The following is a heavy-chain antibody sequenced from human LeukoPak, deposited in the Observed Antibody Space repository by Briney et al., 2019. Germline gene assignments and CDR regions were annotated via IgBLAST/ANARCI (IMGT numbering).Heavy chain of an antibody. J-gene: IGHJ4*02. Sequence: PGGSLRLSCAASGYTFSSHAMSWVRQAPGKGLEWVSAISTSGGSTYYADSVKGRFTISRDNSRNTLYLQMNSLRAEDTAIYYFALRGGQPDPFDYWGQGTLVTVSP. D-gene: IGHD3-10*01. CDR2: ISTSGGST. CDR3: ALRGGQPDPFDY. V-gene: IGHV3-23*01. CDR1: GYTFSSHA.